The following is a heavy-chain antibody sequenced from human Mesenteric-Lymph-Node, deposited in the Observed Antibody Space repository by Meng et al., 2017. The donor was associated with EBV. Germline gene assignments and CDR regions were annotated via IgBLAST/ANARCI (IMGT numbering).Heavy chain of an antibody. CDR2: MNHDGRA. CDR3: ARLVVDPIDNWFDP. Sequence: QVPRQEWGSGLLKPLGPLSLICTVYGESFSDPYWSWIRQPPGKGPQWIGEMNHDGRANYNSSLKSRVTMSVDTSKNQLSLKLSSVTAADTAIYYCARLVVDPIDNWFDPWGQGTLVTVSS. J-gene: IGHJ5*02. V-gene: IGHV4-34*01. CDR1: GESFSDPY. D-gene: IGHD2-15*01.